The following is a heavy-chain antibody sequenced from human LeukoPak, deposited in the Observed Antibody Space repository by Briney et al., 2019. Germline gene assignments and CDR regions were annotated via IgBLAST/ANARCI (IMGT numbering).Heavy chain of an antibody. CDR2: TSYDESNK. CDR3: ARDGGWLQFFDY. D-gene: IGHD5-24*01. CDR1: GFTFSRYA. V-gene: IGHV3-30-3*01. Sequence: GGSLRLSCAASGFTFSRYAMHWARQAPGKGLERVAVTSYDESNKEFADSVKGRFTISRDNSKNTLYLGMNSLRADDTAVYYCARDGGWLQFFDYWGQGTLVTVSS. J-gene: IGHJ4*02.